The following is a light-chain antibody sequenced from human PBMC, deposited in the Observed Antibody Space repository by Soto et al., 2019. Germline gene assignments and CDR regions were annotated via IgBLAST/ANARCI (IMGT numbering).Light chain of an antibody. CDR1: QSLLHSDGKTY. CDR2: EVS. CDR3: MQSIDFPYT. V-gene: IGKV2D-29*01. Sequence: DVVMTQTPLSLSVTPGQPASISCKSSQSLLHSDGKTYLYWYLQKSGQPPHLLIYEVSKRFSGVPDRFSGSGSGTDFTLKISRVEAVDVGAYYCMQSIDFPYTFGQGTKLEIK. J-gene: IGKJ2*01.